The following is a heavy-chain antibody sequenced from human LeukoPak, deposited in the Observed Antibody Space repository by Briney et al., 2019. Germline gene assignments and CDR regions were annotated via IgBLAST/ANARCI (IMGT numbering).Heavy chain of an antibody. CDR2: ISVGAEYI. Sequence: GSLRLSCAASGFPFSTYVMNWFRQAPGKGLEWVSTISVGAEYIFYADSVKGRFTISRDDSNNALYLQMHSLRAEDTALYYCASGPPFLKYFEYWGQGTLVTVSS. J-gene: IGHJ4*02. CDR1: GFPFSTYV. V-gene: IGHV3-23*01. D-gene: IGHD3-3*01. CDR3: ASGPPFLKYFEY.